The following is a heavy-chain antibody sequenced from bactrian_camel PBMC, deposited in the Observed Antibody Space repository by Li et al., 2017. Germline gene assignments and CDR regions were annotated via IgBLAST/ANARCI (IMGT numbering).Heavy chain of an antibody. Sequence: HVQLVESGGGSVQAGGSLRLSCHYPGSDERGRTASCMKWSRRGPTGQREGVAASSLTVDRSYYADAVKGRFTISRDNAKNTLYLQMNNLKPEDTAMYYCAAGRARRGYCAFDNFDHWGQGTQVTVS. CDR1: GSDERGRTASC. D-gene: IGHD1*01. CDR3: AAGRARRGYCAFDNFDH. V-gene: IGHV3S53*01. CDR2: SSLTVDRS. J-gene: IGHJ6*01.